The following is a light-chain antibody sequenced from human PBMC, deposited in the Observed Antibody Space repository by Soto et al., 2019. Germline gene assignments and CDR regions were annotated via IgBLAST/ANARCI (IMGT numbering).Light chain of an antibody. Sequence: QSALTQPRSVSGSPGQSVTISCTGTSSDVGNFDYVSWYQHHPGKAPRLILYDVSKRPSGVPDRFSGSKSGNTASLTISGLLAEDETEYFCCAYAGGPWVFGGETKLTVL. CDR1: SSDVGNFDY. J-gene: IGLJ3*02. V-gene: IGLV2-11*01. CDR2: DVS. CDR3: CAYAGGPWV.